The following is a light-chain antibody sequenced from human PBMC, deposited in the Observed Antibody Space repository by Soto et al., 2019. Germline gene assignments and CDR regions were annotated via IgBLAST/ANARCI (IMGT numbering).Light chain of an antibody. CDR3: SSYTSTNTVI. J-gene: IGLJ2*01. Sequence: QSALTQPASVSGSPGQSITISCTGTSSDVGGYNFVSWYQQHPGKAPKFIIYDVRNRPSGVSNRFSGSRSGNTASLTISGLQAEDDADYYCSSYTSTNTVIFGGGTKLTVL. CDR1: SSDVGGYNF. V-gene: IGLV2-14*03. CDR2: DVR.